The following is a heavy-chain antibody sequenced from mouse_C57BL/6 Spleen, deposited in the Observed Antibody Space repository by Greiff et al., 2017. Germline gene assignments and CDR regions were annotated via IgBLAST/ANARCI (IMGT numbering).Heavy chain of an antibody. Sequence: EVKLMESEGGLVQPGSSMKLSCTASGFTFSDYYMAWVRQVPEKGLEWVANINYDGSSTYYLDSLKSRFIISRDNAKNILYLQMSSLKSEDTATYYCARYHGYLDYWGQGTTLTVSS. V-gene: IGHV5-16*01. CDR3: ARYHGYLDY. J-gene: IGHJ2*01. CDR2: INYDGSST. CDR1: GFTFSDYY. D-gene: IGHD2-2*01.